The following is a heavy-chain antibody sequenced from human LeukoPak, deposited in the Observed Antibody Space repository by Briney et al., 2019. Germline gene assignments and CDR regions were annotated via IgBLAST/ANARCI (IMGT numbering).Heavy chain of an antibody. CDR2: IWGSGDNT. V-gene: IGHV3-23*01. CDR1: GFTFSTYA. D-gene: IGHD2/OR15-2a*01. CDR3: AKSAGIWAFDI. Sequence: GGSLRLSCAVSGFTFSTYAMTWVRQGPGKGLEWGSAIWGSGDNTRYADSVKGRFTISRDNSKNMLYLQMNSLTAEDTAAYYCAKSAGIWAFDIWGQGTTVIVSS. J-gene: IGHJ3*02.